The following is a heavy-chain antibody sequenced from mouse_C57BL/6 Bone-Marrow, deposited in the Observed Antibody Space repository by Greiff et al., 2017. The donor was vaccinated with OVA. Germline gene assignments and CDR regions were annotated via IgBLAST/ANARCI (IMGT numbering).Heavy chain of an antibody. D-gene: IGHD3-2*02. CDR2: IYPRDGST. V-gene: IGHV1-78*01. J-gene: IGHJ2*01. CDR1: GYTFTDHT. CDR3: AREGYSSGVFDD. Sequence: VKLVESDAELVKPGASVKISCKVSGYTFTDHTIHWMKQRPEQGLEWIGYIYPRDGSTKYNEKFKGKATLTADKSSSTAYMQLNSLTSEDSAVYCCAREGYSSGVFDDWGQGTTLTVSS.